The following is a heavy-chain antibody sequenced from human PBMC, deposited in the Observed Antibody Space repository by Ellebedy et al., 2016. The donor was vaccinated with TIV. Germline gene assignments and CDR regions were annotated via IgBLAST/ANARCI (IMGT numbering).Heavy chain of an antibody. CDR2: INPKSGGT. D-gene: IGHD3-16*02. Sequence: ASVKASCXAPGYTFTGYYIHWVRQAPGQGLEWMGWINPKSGGTNYAQKFQGWVTMTRDTSISTAFLELSRLKSDDTAVYYRARDRAVGGTYRGAFNIWGQGTMLTVSS. V-gene: IGHV1-2*04. CDR3: ARDRAVGGTYRGAFNI. CDR1: GYTFTGYY. J-gene: IGHJ3*02.